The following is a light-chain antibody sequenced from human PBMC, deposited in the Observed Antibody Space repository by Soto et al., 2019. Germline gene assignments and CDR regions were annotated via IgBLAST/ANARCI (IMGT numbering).Light chain of an antibody. CDR2: DTS. CDR1: QSVSSY. V-gene: IGKV3-20*01. Sequence: EIVLTQSPGTLSLSVGERATLSCRASQSVSSYLAWYQQTPGQAPSLLIYDTSNRATGTPDRFSGSGSGTDFTLTISRLEPEDFTVYSCQQYGSSPLTFGGGTTVEIK. CDR3: QQYGSSPLT. J-gene: IGKJ4*01.